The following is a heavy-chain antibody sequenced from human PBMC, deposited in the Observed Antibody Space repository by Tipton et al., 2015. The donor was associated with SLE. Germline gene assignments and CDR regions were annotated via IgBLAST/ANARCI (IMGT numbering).Heavy chain of an antibody. CDR1: GFTFEYYS. CDR2: ILYDENNK. J-gene: IGHJ4*02. D-gene: IGHD4-17*01. Sequence: QLVQSGGGLVKPGESLRISCAASGFTFEYYSMNWVRQAPGKGLEWVAFILYDENNKYYADPVKGRFTISRDNSKNTLYLQMISLRAEDTAVYYCAKDTRANGGNGDGADSWGQRTLVTVSS. CDR3: AKDTRANGGNGDGADS. V-gene: IGHV3-30*02.